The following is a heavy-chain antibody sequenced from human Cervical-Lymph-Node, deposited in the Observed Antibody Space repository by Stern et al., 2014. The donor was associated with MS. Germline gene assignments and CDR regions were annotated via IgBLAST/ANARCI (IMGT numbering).Heavy chain of an antibody. Sequence: QGQLQESGPGLVKPSQTLSLTCTVSGGSISSGSYYWSWIRQPAGKGLEWIGRIYTSGSTNYNPSLKSRVTISVDKSNNQMSPKLSSVTAADTAVYYCARDWVRYYYGMDVWGQGTTVTVSS. D-gene: IGHD3-16*01. J-gene: IGHJ6*02. CDR1: GGSISSGSYY. CDR3: ARDWVRYYYGMDV. V-gene: IGHV4-61*02. CDR2: IYTSGST.